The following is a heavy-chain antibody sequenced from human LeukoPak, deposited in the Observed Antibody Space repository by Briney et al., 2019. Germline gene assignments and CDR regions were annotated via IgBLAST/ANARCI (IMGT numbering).Heavy chain of an antibody. Sequence: PGGSLRLSCAASGFTFSNYWMSWVRQALGKGLEWVAHINQDGSEEHYMDSVKARFIISRDNAKNSLSLQMDSLRAEDTAIYYCAKMKGHPLPKYYMDVWGQGTTVTVSS. J-gene: IGHJ6*01. CDR2: INQDGSEE. D-gene: IGHD1-26*01. CDR3: AKMKGHPLPKYYMDV. V-gene: IGHV3-7*03. CDR1: GFTFSNYW.